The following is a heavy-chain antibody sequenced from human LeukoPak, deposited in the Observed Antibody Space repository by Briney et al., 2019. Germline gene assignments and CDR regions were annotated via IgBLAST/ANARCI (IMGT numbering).Heavy chain of an antibody. CDR1: EFTFSNYG. Sequence: PGGSLRLSCAASEFTFSNYGMNWVRQAPGKGLEWVSYISSNSRIINYADSVRGRFTISRDNAKNTLYLQMNSLRVEDTAVYYCARSHPRTSVFDFGGQGTMVTLSS. CDR2: ISSNSRII. D-gene: IGHD5/OR15-5a*01. CDR3: ARSHPRTSVFDF. J-gene: IGHJ3*01. V-gene: IGHV3-48*01.